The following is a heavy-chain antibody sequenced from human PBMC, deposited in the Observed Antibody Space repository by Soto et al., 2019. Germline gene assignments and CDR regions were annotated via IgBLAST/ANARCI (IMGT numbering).Heavy chain of an antibody. D-gene: IGHD2-21*01. J-gene: IGHJ5*02. Sequence: PGESLKISCKGSGYSFTSYWIGWVRQMPGKGLEWMGIIYPGDSDTRYSPSFQGQVTISAGKSISTAYLQWSSLKASDTAMYYCARLSRYCGGASCAPGWLDPCGQGPLVAVSS. CDR1: GYSFTSYW. CDR3: ARLSRYCGGASCAPGWLDP. CDR2: IYPGDSDT. V-gene: IGHV5-51*01.